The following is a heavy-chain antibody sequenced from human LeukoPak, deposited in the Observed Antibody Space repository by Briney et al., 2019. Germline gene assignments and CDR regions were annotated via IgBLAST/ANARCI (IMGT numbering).Heavy chain of an antibody. D-gene: IGHD2-21*01. V-gene: IGHV3-48*03. CDR2: ISSSGYTI. Sequence: GGSLRLSCEASGFTFRGYEMNWVRQAPGKGLEWVSYISSSGYTIYYADSVKGRFTISRDNAKNSLYLQMNSLGAEDTAVYYCARSRSIAGDGFDIWGQGTMVTVSS. CDR3: ARSRSIAGDGFDI. J-gene: IGHJ3*02. CDR1: GFTFRGYE.